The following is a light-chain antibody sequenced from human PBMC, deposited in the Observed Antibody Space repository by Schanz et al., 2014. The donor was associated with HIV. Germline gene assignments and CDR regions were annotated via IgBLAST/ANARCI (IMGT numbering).Light chain of an antibody. CDR1: QSVSDNY. V-gene: IGKV3D-20*02. CDR3: QHRSTWPLT. CDR2: DAS. Sequence: EIVLTQSPATLSLSPGERATLSCRASQSVSDNYLAWYQQRPGQAPRLLIYDASSRATGIPDRFSGSGSGTDFTLTISNLEPEDFAVYYCQHRSTWPLTFGGGTKVGIK. J-gene: IGKJ4*01.